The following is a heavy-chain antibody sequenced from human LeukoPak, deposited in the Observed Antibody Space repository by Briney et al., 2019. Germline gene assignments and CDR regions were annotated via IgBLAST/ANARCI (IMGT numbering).Heavy chain of an antibody. V-gene: IGHV3-48*03. CDR2: IESTGGT. CDR1: GFSLSSFA. J-gene: IGHJ4*02. D-gene: IGHD2-21*01. CDR3: ARDRWGFPDS. Sequence: GGSLRLSCAVSGFSLSSFAMNWVRQAPGKGLECISHIESTGGTYYVDSVKGRFTISRDSAENSLYLQMNSLRAEDTAVYYCARDRWGFPDSWGQGTLVTVSS.